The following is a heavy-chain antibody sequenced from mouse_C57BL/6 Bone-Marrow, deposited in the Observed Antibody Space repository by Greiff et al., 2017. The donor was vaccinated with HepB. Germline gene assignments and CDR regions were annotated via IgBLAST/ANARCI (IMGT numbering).Heavy chain of an antibody. CDR1: GYTFTDYE. J-gene: IGHJ2*01. CDR2: IDPETGGT. V-gene: IGHV1-15*01. Sequence: QVQLQQSGAELVRPGASVTLSCKASGYTFTDYEMHWVKQTPVHGLEWIGAIDPETGGTAYNQKFKGKAILTADKSSSTAYMELRSLTSEDSAVYYCTRALRDPDYWGQGTTLTVSS. CDR3: TRALRDPDY. D-gene: IGHD3-2*02.